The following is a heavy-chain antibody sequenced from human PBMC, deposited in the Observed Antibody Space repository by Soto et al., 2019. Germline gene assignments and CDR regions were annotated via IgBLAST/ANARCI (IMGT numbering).Heavy chain of an antibody. CDR1: GGSVSSGSNY. CDR2: IYYSGST. V-gene: IGHV4-61*01. Sequence: SETLSLTCPVSGGSVSSGSNYWSWIRQPPGKGLEWIGYIYYSGSTNYMPALKSRVTISVDTSKNQFSLKLSSVTAADTAVYYCARGAMARVRGVITHYYYYYGMDVWGQGTTVTVSS. D-gene: IGHD3-10*01. J-gene: IGHJ6*02. CDR3: ARGAMARVRGVITHYYYYYGMDV.